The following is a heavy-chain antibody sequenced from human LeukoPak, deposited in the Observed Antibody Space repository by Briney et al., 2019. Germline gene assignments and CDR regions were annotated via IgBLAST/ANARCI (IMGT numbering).Heavy chain of an antibody. CDR2: INSDGSST. Sequence: GGSLRLSCAASGFTFSSYWMHWVRQRPGKGLVWVSRINSDGSSTSYADSVKGRFTVSRDNAKNTLYLQMNSLRAEDTAVYYCVRGRSYSGSAYFDYWGQGTLVTVSS. V-gene: IGHV3-74*01. CDR1: GFTFSSYW. CDR3: VRGRSYSGSAYFDY. J-gene: IGHJ4*02. D-gene: IGHD1-26*01.